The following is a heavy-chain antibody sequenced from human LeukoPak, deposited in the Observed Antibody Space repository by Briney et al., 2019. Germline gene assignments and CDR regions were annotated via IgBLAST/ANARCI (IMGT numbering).Heavy chain of an antibody. CDR2: INNSGGST. CDR1: GFTFSTYA. CDR3: AIKAKGDY. Sequence: PGGSLRLSWAASGFTFSTYAMSWVRQAPGKGLEWVSTINNSGGSTYYADSVKGRFTISRDNSKNTLYLQMNSLRAEDTAVYYSAIKAKGDYWGQGTLVTVSS. J-gene: IGHJ4*02. D-gene: IGHD3-10*01. V-gene: IGHV3-23*01.